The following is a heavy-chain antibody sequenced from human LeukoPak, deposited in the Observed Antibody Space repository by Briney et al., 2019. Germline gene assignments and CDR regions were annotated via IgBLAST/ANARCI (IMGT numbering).Heavy chain of an antibody. Sequence: NPGGSLRLSCAASGFTFINAWMAWLRQAPGKGLEWVGRIKAKAHGGTIEYAAPVKGRFTISRDDSKNTLYLQMNSLKTEDTAVYYCAKQLRVYYYMDVWGKGTTVTVSS. J-gene: IGHJ6*03. CDR3: AKQLRVYYYMDV. V-gene: IGHV3-15*01. D-gene: IGHD1-1*01. CDR2: IKAKAHGGTI. CDR1: GFTFINAW.